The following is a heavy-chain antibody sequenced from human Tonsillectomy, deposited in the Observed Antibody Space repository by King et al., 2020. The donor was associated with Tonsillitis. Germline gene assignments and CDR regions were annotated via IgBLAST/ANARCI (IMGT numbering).Heavy chain of an antibody. V-gene: IGHV1-24*01. J-gene: IGHJ3*02. CDR1: GYTLTELS. Sequence: VQLVESGAEVKKPGASVKVSCEVSGYTLTELSMHWVRQAPGKGLEWMGGFDPEDGETIYAQKFQGRVTMTEDTSTDTAYMELSSLRSEDTAVYYCATSHLYNWNDLVPDAFDIWGQGTMVTVSS. D-gene: IGHD1-20*01. CDR2: FDPEDGET. CDR3: ATSHLYNWNDLVPDAFDI.